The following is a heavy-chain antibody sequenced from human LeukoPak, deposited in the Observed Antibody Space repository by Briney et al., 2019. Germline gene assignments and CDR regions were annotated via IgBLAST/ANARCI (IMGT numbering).Heavy chain of an antibody. CDR2: ISGSGGST. D-gene: IGHD6-6*01. CDR3: ARVTARHVLSWFDP. Sequence: GGSLRLSCAASGFTFSSYAMSWVRQAPGKGLEWVSAISGSGGSTYYADSVKGRFTISRDNSKNTLYLQMNSLRPEDTAVYYCARVTARHVLSWFDPWGQGTLVTVSS. J-gene: IGHJ5*02. CDR1: GFTFSSYA. V-gene: IGHV3-23*01.